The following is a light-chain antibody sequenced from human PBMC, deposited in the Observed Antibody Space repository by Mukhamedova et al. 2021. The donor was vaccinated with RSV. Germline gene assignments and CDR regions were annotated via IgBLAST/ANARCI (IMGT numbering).Light chain of an antibody. CDR3: QVWDSSTDVV. CDR1: NIGSKN. CDR2: RDS. J-gene: IGLJ2*01. V-gene: IGLV3-9*01. Sequence: ITCGGNNIGSKNVHWYQQKPGQAPVLVIYRDSNRPSGIPERFSGSNSGNTATLTISRAQAGDEADYYCQVWDSSTDVVFGGGTEL.